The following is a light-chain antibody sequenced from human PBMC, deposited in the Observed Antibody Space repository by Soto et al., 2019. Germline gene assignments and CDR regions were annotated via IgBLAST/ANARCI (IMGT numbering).Light chain of an antibody. CDR3: SSYTSSSTVV. Sequence: QSALTQPASVSGSPGQSITISCIGTSSDVGGYNYVSWYQQYPGKAPKLMIYDVSNRPSGVSSRFSGSRSGYTVSLTISGLQAEDEADYYCSSYTSSSTVVFGGGTKVTVL. CDR1: SSDVGGYNY. J-gene: IGLJ2*01. CDR2: DVS. V-gene: IGLV2-14*01.